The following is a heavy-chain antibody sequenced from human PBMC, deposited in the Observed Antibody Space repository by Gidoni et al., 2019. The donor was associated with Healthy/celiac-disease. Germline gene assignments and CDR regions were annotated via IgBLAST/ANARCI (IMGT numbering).Heavy chain of an antibody. CDR1: GFTFSNAW. CDR3: TTGSSGWEIDY. CDR2: IKSKTDGGTT. V-gene: IGHV3-15*07. J-gene: IGHJ4*02. Sequence: EVQLVESGGGLVKPGGSLRLSCAASGFTFSNAWMNWVRQDPGKGLGWVGRIKSKTDGGTTDYAAPVKGRFTISRDDSKNTLYLQMNSLKTEDTAVYYCTTGSSGWEIDYWGQGTLVTVSS. D-gene: IGHD6-19*01.